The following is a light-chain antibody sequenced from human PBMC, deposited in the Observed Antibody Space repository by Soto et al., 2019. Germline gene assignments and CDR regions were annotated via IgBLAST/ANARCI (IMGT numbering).Light chain of an antibody. CDR1: QTIRNQ. J-gene: IGKJ1*01. V-gene: IGKV1-5*01. Sequence: DIPMTQSPSTLSASVGDIVTITCRASQTIRNQLAWYQQKPGKAPKVLIYDSSSLESGVPSRFSGSGSGTEFTLTISSLQRDDFATYYCQQYNSYKTFGQGTKVEIK. CDR3: QQYNSYKT. CDR2: DSS.